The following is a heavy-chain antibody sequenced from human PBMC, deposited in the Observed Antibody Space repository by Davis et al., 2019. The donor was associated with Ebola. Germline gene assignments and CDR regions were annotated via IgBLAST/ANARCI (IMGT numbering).Heavy chain of an antibody. CDR3: ARDVFHTVSPDYYYYYDMDV. CDR1: GFTFGSYG. Sequence: GESLKISCAASGFTFGSYGMNWVRQAPGKGLEWVSYISSSSSTIYYADSVKGRFTISRDNAKNSLYLQMNSLRDEDTAVYYCARDVFHTVSPDYYYYYDMDVWGQGTTVTVSS. D-gene: IGHD4-17*01. CDR2: ISSSSSTI. J-gene: IGHJ6*02. V-gene: IGHV3-48*02.